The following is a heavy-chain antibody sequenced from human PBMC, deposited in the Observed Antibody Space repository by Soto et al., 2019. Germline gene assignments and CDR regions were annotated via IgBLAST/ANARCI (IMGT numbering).Heavy chain of an antibody. CDR2: LKSDGSST. J-gene: IGHJ3*02. CDR1: GFSFSKYW. D-gene: IGHD1-26*01. CDR3: PTPSSLRPFDI. V-gene: IGHV3-74*01. Sequence: GGSLSLSCAASGFSFSKYWMHWVRPAPGKGLVWISRLKSDGSSTTYADSVKGRFTISRDNAKNTLYLQMHSLRAEDPAVYYCPTPSSLRPFDIWGQGTMCAVSS.